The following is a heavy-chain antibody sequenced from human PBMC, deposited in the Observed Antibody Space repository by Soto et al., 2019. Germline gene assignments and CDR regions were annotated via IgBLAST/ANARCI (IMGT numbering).Heavy chain of an antibody. CDR3: ARAYIAAAVTEKYGMDV. D-gene: IGHD6-13*01. J-gene: IGHJ6*02. CDR2: IIPIFGTA. V-gene: IGHV1-69*13. Sequence: SGKVSCKASGYTFSSYAISWGRQAPGQGLEWMGGIIPIFGTANYAQKFQGRVTITADESTSTAYMELSSLRSEDTAVYYCARAYIAAAVTEKYGMDVWGQGTTVTV. CDR1: GYTFSSYA.